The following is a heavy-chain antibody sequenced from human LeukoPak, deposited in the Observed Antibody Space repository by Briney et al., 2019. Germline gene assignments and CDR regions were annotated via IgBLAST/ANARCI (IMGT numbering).Heavy chain of an antibody. CDR1: GFSFSNYG. Sequence: GRSLRLSCAASGFSFSNYGMHWVRQAPGKGLEWVAVIWYDGSNKYYADPVKGRFTISRDNSKNTLYVQMSSLRAEDTAVYYCARSNNGGWGYCDYWGQGSLVTVSS. J-gene: IGHJ4*02. D-gene: IGHD3-16*01. CDR2: IWYDGSNK. V-gene: IGHV3-33*01. CDR3: ARSNNGGWGYCDY.